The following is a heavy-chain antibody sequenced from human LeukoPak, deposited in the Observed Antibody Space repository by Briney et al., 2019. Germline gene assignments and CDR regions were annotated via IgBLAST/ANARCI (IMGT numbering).Heavy chain of an antibody. CDR3: ARIGYSSSSFDY. Sequence: PGGSLRLSCAASGFTFTMYWMSWVRQAPGKGLEWAANIKQDGSEKYYVDSVKGRFTISRDNAKNSLYLQMNSLRAEDTAVYYCARIGYSSSSFDYWGQGTLVTVPS. D-gene: IGHD6-6*01. J-gene: IGHJ4*02. V-gene: IGHV3-7*01. CDR1: GFTFTMYW. CDR2: IKQDGSEK.